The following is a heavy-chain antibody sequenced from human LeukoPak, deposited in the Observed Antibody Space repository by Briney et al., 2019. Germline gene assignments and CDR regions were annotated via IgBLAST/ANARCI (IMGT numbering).Heavy chain of an antibody. D-gene: IGHD3-3*01. V-gene: IGHV1-2*02. CDR2: INPNSGGT. CDR1: GYTFTGYY. J-gene: IGHJ3*02. CDR3: ARSRDSITIFGVVILPHIIDAFDI. Sequence: ASVKVSCKASGYTFTGYYMHWVRQAPGQGLEWMGWINPNSGGTNYAQKFQGRVTMTRDTSISTAYMELSRLRSDDTAVYYCARSRDSITIFGVVILPHIIDAFDIWGQGTMVTVSS.